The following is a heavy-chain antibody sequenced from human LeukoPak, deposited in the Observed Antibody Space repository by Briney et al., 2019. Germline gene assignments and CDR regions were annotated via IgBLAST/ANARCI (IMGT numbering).Heavy chain of an antibody. CDR2: VSGGGGST. CDR1: GFTFSSYA. V-gene: IGHV3-23*01. Sequence: PGGSLRLSCATSGFTFSSYAMSWVRQAPGKGLEWVSSVSGGGGSTWYADSVKGRFTVSRDNSKNTLFPEMNSLRAEDTALYYCETYFRGDFDYWGQGTLVTVYS. CDR3: ETYFRGDFDY. D-gene: IGHD2-21*01. J-gene: IGHJ4*02.